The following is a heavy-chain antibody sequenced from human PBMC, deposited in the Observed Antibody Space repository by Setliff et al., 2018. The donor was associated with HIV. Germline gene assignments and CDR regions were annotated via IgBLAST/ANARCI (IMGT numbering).Heavy chain of an antibody. CDR3: ARRGDSSGYYDAFDV. CDR1: GYSISSGFY. J-gene: IGHJ3*01. V-gene: IGHV4-38-2*01. D-gene: IGHD3-22*01. CDR2: IYHSGST. Sequence: SETLSLTCAVSGYSISSGFYWGWIRQPPGKGLEWIGSIYHSGSTNYNPSLKSRVTISVDTSKSQFSLKLNSVTAADTAMYYCARRGDSSGYYDAFDVWGQGTKVTVSS.